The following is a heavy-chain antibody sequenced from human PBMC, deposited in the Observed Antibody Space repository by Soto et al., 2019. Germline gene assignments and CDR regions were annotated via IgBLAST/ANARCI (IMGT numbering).Heavy chain of an antibody. CDR1: GGTFSSYA. D-gene: IGHD1-26*01. CDR2: IIPIFGTA. V-gene: IGHV1-69*06. J-gene: IGHJ4*02. CDR3: AREGSGSPDLAY. Sequence: ASVKVSCKASGGTFSSYAISWVRQAPGQGLEWMGGIIPIFGTANYAQKFQGRVTITADKSTSTAYMELSSLRSEDTAVYYCAREGSGSPDLAYWGQGTLVTVS.